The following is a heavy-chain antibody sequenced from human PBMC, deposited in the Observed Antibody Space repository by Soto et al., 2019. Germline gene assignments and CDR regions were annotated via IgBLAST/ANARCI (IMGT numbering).Heavy chain of an antibody. V-gene: IGHV3-33*03. J-gene: IGHJ6*02. CDR2: IWSDGSDK. Sequence: PGGSLRLSCAASGFTFSSYGMHWVRQAPGKGLEWVAVIWSDGSDKYYADSVKGRFTISRDNAKNSLYLQMNSLRAEDTAVYYCARYDSSGYYWPYXYYGMDVWGQGTTVTVSS. D-gene: IGHD3-22*01. CDR1: GFTFSSYG. CDR3: ARYDSSGYYWPYXYYGMDV.